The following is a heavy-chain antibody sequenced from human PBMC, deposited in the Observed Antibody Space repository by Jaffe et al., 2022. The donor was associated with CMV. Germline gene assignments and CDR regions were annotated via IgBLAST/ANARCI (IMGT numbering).Heavy chain of an antibody. J-gene: IGHJ4*02. CDR3: ARSGYSSGWYGFDY. V-gene: IGHV3-21*01. CDR2: ISSSSSYI. D-gene: IGHD6-19*01. CDR1: GFTFSSYS. Sequence: EVQLVESGGGLVKPGGSLRLSCAASGFTFSSYSMNWVRQAPGKGLEWVSSISSSSSYIYYADSVKGRFTISRDNAKNSLYLQMNSLRAEDTAVYYCARSGYSSGWYGFDYWGQGTLVTVSS.